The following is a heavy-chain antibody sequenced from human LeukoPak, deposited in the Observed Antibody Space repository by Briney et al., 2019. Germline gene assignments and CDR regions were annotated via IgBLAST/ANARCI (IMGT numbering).Heavy chain of an antibody. J-gene: IGHJ5*02. CDR3: ARILGYCSSTSCWGKNNWFDP. CDR1: GYSFTSYW. V-gene: IGHV5-51*01. D-gene: IGHD2-2*01. Sequence: GESLKISCKGSGYSFTSYWIDWVRQMPGKGLEWMGIIYPGGSDTRYSPSLQGQVTISADKSISTAYLQWSSLKASDTAMYYCARILGYCSSTSCWGKNNWFDPWGQGTLVTASS. CDR2: IYPGGSDT.